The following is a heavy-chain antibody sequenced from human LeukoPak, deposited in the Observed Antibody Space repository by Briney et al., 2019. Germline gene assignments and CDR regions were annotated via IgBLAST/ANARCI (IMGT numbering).Heavy chain of an antibody. D-gene: IGHD6-19*01. Sequence: GGSLRLSCAASGFTFSSYGMHWVRQAPGKGLEWVAVIWYDGSNKYYADSVKGRFTISRDNPKNTLYLQMNSLRAEDTAVYYCARSSSGWYSFDYWGQGTLVTVSS. CDR1: GFTFSSYG. CDR2: IWYDGSNK. V-gene: IGHV3-33*01. J-gene: IGHJ4*02. CDR3: ARSSSGWYSFDY.